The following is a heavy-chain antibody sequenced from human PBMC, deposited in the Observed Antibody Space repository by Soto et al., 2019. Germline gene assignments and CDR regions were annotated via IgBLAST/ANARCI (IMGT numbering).Heavy chain of an antibody. V-gene: IGHV3-23*01. CDR3: AKGITDTGGYYYYSMDV. D-gene: IGHD3-16*01. CDR2: ISGSGGIT. J-gene: IGHJ6*02. Sequence: EVKLLDSGGGLVQTGGSLRLSCAASGFTFSSYAMGWVRQAPGKGLDWVSVISGSGGITYSADPVKGRFTISRDNSKNILYLQMNSLRAEDTAVYYCAKGITDTGGYYYYSMDVWGQGTAVTVSS. CDR1: GFTFSSYA.